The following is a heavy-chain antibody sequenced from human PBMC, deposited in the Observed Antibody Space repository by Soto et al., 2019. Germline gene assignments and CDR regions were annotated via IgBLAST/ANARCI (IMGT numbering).Heavy chain of an antibody. CDR1: GDSVSSNSAA. CDR2: TYYRSKWYN. V-gene: IGHV6-1*01. Sequence: SQTLSLTCAISGDSVSSNSAAWNWIRQSPSRGLEWLGRTYYRSKWYNDYAVSVKSRITINPDTSKNQFSLQLNSLTPADTAVYYCVRAVYSSSWYSFDYWGQGTLVTVSS. J-gene: IGHJ4*02. CDR3: VRAVYSSSWYSFDY. D-gene: IGHD6-13*01.